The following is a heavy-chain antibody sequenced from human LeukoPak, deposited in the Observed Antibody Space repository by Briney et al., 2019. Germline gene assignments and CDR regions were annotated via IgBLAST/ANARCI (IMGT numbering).Heavy chain of an antibody. CDR3: ARYIYSSGWCFDY. CDR1: GFTLSNSD. Sequence: GGSLRLSCTASGFTLSNSDMNWVRQAPGKGLEWVANIKQDGSEKYYVDSVKGRFTISRDNAKNSLYLQMNSLRAEDTAVYYCARYIYSSGWCFDYWGQGTLVTVSS. J-gene: IGHJ4*02. V-gene: IGHV3-7*01. CDR2: IKQDGSEK. D-gene: IGHD6-19*01.